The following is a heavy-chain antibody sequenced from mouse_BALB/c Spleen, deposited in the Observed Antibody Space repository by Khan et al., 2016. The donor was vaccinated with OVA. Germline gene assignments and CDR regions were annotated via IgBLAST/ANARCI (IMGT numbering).Heavy chain of an antibody. CDR1: GFTFSDYY. CDR3: ARGFYGGPFTY. J-gene: IGHJ3*01. Sequence: EVELVESGGGLVKPGGSLKLSCAASGFTFSDYYMYWVRQTPEKMLEWVATISDGGSYTYYPDSVKGRFTISRDDVKNNLYLQMSSLKSEDTAMYYCARGFYGGPFTYWGQGTLVTVSA. D-gene: IGHD1-1*02. V-gene: IGHV5-4*02. CDR2: ISDGGSYT.